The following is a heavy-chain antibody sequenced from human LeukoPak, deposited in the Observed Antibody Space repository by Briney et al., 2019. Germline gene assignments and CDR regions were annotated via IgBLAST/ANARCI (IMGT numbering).Heavy chain of an antibody. D-gene: IGHD5-24*01. CDR2: ISYDGSNK. V-gene: IGHV3-30*18. CDR3: AKEGRWLQGVFDY. J-gene: IGHJ4*02. CDR1: GFTFSSYG. Sequence: PGRSLRLSCAASGFTFSSYGMHWVRQAPGKGLGWVAVISYDGSNKYYADSVKGRFTISRDNSKNTLYLQMNSLRAEDTAVYYCAKEGRWLQGVFDYWGQGTLVTVSS.